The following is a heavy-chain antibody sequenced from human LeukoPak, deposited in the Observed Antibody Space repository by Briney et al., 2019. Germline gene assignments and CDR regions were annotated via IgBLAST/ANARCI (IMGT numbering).Heavy chain of an antibody. CDR2: INHSGST. CDR1: GGSFSGYY. Sequence: PSETLSLTCAVYGGSFSGYYWSWIRQPPGKGLEWIGEINHSGSTNYNPSLKSRVTISVDTSKNQFSLKLSSVTAADTAVYYCARGMVVWKSWGQGTLVTVSS. CDR3: ARGMVVWKS. D-gene: IGHD2-15*01. V-gene: IGHV4-34*01. J-gene: IGHJ5*02.